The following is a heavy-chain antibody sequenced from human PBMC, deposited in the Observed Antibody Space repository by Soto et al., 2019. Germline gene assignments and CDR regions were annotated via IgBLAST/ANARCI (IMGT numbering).Heavy chain of an antibody. J-gene: IGHJ4*02. CDR2: LNPNTGNA. CDR1: GYTFTSYD. Sequence: ASVKVSCKASGYTFTSYDIYWVRQATGQGLEWMGWLNPNTGNAGYAQKFQGRITVTSDTSINTVHMELSSLRSEDTAVYYCARRAETNGWNGFGADKYYFDFWGQGTLVTVSS. D-gene: IGHD1-1*01. CDR3: ARRAETNGWNGFGADKYYFDF. V-gene: IGHV1-8*01.